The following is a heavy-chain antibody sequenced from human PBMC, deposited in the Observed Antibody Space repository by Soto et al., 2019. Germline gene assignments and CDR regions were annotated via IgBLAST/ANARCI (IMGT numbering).Heavy chain of an antibody. Sequence: GGSLRLSCAASGFTFSSYSMNWVRQAPGKGLEWVSYISSSSSTIYYADSVKGRFTISRDNAKNSLYLQMNSLRAEDTAVYYCARDRGYCSGGSCYNDAFDIWGQGTMVTVSS. CDR1: GFTFSSYS. CDR2: ISSSSSTI. V-gene: IGHV3-48*01. D-gene: IGHD2-15*01. CDR3: ARDRGYCSGGSCYNDAFDI. J-gene: IGHJ3*02.